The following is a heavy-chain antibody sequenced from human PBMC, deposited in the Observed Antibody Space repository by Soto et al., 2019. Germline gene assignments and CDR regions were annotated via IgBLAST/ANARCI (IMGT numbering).Heavy chain of an antibody. CDR3: ARVVGALGPWFDP. V-gene: IGHV1-18*01. J-gene: IGHJ5*02. CDR1: GYTFTSYT. CDR2: ISPYNGNT. Sequence: QVQLVQSGAEVKEPGASVKVSCKASGYTFTSYTISWVRQAPGQGLERMGRISPYNGNTNYAQKLQGRVTMTTDTSTSIAYMELRSLRSDDTAVYYCARVVGALGPWFDPWGQGTLVTVSS. D-gene: IGHD1-26*01.